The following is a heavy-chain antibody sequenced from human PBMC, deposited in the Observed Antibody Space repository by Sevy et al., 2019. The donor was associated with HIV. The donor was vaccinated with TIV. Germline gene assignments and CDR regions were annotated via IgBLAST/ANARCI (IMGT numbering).Heavy chain of an antibody. CDR3: ARERYGSGSYSRPRSYYYYYMDV. J-gene: IGHJ6*03. CDR2: INPNSGGT. D-gene: IGHD3-10*01. CDR1: GYTFTGYY. Sequence: ASVKVSCKASGYTFTGYYMHWVRQAPGQGLEWMGWINPNSGGTNYAQKFQGRVTMTRDTSISTAYMELSGLRSDDTAVYYCARERYGSGSYSRPRSYYYYYMDVWGKGTTVTVSS. V-gene: IGHV1-2*02.